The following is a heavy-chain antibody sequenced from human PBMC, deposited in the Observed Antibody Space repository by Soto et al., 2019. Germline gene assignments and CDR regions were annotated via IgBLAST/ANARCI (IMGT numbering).Heavy chain of an antibody. V-gene: IGHV3-23*01. CDR2: ISGSGGST. J-gene: IGHJ3*02. CDR1: GFTFSSYA. Sequence: QPGGSLRLSCAASGFTFSSYAMSWVRQAPGKGLEWVSAISGSGGSTYYADSVKGRFTISRDNSKNTLYLQMNSLRAEDTAVYYCAKVCMGLTVTTPIDAFDIWGQGTMVTVSS. D-gene: IGHD4-17*01. CDR3: AKVCMGLTVTTPIDAFDI.